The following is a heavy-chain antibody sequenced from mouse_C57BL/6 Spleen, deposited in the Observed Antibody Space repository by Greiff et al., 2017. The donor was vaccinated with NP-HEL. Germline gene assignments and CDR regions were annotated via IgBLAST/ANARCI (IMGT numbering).Heavy chain of an antibody. D-gene: IGHD1-1*01. J-gene: IGHJ4*01. V-gene: IGHV14-3*01. CDR2: IDPANGNT. CDR1: GFNIKNTY. CDR3: AREDFPFITTVVPTGAMDY. Sequence: EVQLQQSVAELVRPGASVKLSCTASGFNIKNTYMHWVKQRPEQGLEWIGRIDPANGNTKYAPKFQGKATITADTSSNTAYLQLSSLTSEDTAIYYCAREDFPFITTVVPTGAMDYWGQGTSVTVSS.